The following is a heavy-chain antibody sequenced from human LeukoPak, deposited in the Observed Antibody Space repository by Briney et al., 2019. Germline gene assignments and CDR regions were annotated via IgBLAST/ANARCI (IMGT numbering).Heavy chain of an antibody. CDR2: IYGDDNT. CDR1: GFTVSSNY. J-gene: IGHJ4*02. V-gene: IGHV3-53*01. Sequence: PGGSLRLSCAASGFTVSSNYMSWVRQAPGKGLEQVSVIYGDDNTYYADSVKGRFTISRDDSKNTLYLHMNSLRAEDTAVYYCARDGYSTGWYNFDYWGQGTLVTVSS. CDR3: ARDGYSTGWYNFDY. D-gene: IGHD6-19*01.